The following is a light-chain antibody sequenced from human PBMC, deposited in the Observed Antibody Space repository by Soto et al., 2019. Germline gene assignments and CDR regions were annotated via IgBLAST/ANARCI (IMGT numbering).Light chain of an antibody. V-gene: IGKV1-39*01. CDR3: QHSYSNFPIT. CDR1: QSISGY. Sequence: DIQVTQSPSSLSASVGDRVTISCRASQSISGYLNWYQQKPGKAPNLLIFDASSLQSGVPSRFSGRGSGAKYTLTISSLQPEEFATYFCQHSYSNFPITFGQGTRLEIK. CDR2: DAS. J-gene: IGKJ5*01.